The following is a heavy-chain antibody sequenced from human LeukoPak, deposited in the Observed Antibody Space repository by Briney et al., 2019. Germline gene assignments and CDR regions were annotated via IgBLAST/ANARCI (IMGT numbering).Heavy chain of an antibody. V-gene: IGHV4-39*07. CDR3: ARVPQYSYGYNWFDP. CDR2: INHSGST. CDR1: GGSISSSSYY. J-gene: IGHJ5*02. D-gene: IGHD5-18*01. Sequence: SETLSLTCTVSGGSISSSSYYWGWIRQPPGKGLEWIGEINHSGSTNYNPSLKSRVTISVDTSKNQFSLKLSSVTAADTAVYYCARVPQYSYGYNWFDPWGQGTLVTVSS.